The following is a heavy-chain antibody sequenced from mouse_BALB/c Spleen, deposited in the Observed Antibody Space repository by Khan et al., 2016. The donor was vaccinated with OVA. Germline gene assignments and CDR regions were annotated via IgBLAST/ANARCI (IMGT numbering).Heavy chain of an antibody. Sequence: EVELVESGGGLVKPGGSLKLSCAAPGFTFSSYTLSWVRQTPEMRLEWVATISSDATYTYYPDSVKGRFTISRDNAKNTLYLQMSSLKSEDTAMYDCSRDGNYAHWYFDVWGAGTTVTVSS. D-gene: IGHD2-1*01. CDR3: SRDGNYAHWYFDV. J-gene: IGHJ1*01. CDR1: GFTFSSYT. CDR2: ISSDATYT. V-gene: IGHV5-6-4*01.